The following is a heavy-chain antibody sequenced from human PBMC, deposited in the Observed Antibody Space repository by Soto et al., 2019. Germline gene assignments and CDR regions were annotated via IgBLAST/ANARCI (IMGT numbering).Heavy chain of an antibody. J-gene: IGHJ5*02. Sequence: ASVKVSCKASGGTFSSYAISWVRQAPGQGLEWMGGIIPIFGTANYAQKFQGRVTITADESTSTAYMELSSLRSEDTAVYYCARRTYYDFWSGQKINEKYNWFDPWGQGTLVTVSS. CDR1: GGTFSSYA. CDR2: IIPIFGTA. D-gene: IGHD3-3*01. CDR3: ARRTYYDFWSGQKINEKYNWFDP. V-gene: IGHV1-69*13.